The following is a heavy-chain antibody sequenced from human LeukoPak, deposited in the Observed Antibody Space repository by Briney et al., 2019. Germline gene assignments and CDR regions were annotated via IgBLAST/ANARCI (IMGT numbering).Heavy chain of an antibody. Sequence: GGSLRLSCAASGFTFSSYEMNWVRQAPGKGLEWVSYISSSGSTIYYADSVKGRFTISRDNAKNSLYLQMNSPRAEDTAVYYCAREAGAYCGGDCYSDAFDIWGQGTMVTVSS. CDR2: ISSSGSTI. CDR1: GFTFSSYE. D-gene: IGHD2-21*02. J-gene: IGHJ3*02. CDR3: AREAGAYCGGDCYSDAFDI. V-gene: IGHV3-48*03.